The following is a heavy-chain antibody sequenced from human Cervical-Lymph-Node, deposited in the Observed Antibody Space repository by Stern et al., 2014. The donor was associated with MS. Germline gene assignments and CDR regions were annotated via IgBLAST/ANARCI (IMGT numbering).Heavy chain of an antibody. J-gene: IGHJ5*02. CDR1: GYTFTDYY. CDR2: INPKSGGT. D-gene: IGHD2-2*01. CDR3: ARWGDYCRTTSCHWGQLVSWFDP. V-gene: IGHV1-2*06. Sequence: QVQLVQSGAEVKTPGASVKVSCKASGYTFTDYYLHWVRQAPGQGLEWMGRINPKSGGTNYAQKFQGRVTMPRDTSVTTVYMELNRLRSDDTAVYYCARWGDYCRTTSCHWGQLVSWFDPWGQGTLVTVSS.